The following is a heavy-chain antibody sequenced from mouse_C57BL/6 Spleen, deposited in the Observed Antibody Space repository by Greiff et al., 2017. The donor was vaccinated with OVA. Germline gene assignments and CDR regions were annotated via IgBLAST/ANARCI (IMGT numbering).Heavy chain of an antibody. D-gene: IGHD2-13*01. CDR3: ARRETTRYYFDY. CDR2: FDPSDSYT. J-gene: IGHJ2*01. Sequence: QVQLQQPGAELVKPGASVKLSCKASGYTFTSYWMQWVKQRPGQGLEWIGEFDPSDSYTNYNQKFKGKATLTVDTSSSTAYMQLSSLTSEDSAVYYCARRETTRYYFDYWGQGTTLTVSS. CDR1: GYTFTSYW. V-gene: IGHV1-50*01.